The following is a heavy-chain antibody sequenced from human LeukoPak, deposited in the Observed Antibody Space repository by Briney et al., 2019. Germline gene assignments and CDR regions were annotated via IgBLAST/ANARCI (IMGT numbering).Heavy chain of an antibody. V-gene: IGHV3-30*02. CDR3: AKAMRRGGPLASSSWYCDVNY. CDR2: IRYDLSNK. Sequence: GGSLRLSCAASGFTFSSYGMNWVRQAPGKGLEWVAFIRYDLSNKYYADSVKGRFTISRDNSKNTLYLQMNSLRAEDTAVYYCAKAMRRGGPLASSSWYCDVNYWGQGTLVTVSS. J-gene: IGHJ4*02. CDR1: GFTFSSYG. D-gene: IGHD6-13*01.